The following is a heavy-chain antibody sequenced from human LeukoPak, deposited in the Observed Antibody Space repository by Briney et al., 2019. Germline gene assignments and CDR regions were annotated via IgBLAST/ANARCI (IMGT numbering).Heavy chain of an antibody. D-gene: IGHD3-3*01. V-gene: IGHV1-69*01. CDR2: IIPIFGTA. J-gene: IGHJ6*02. Sequence: GSSVTVSCKASGGTFSSYAISWVRQAPGQGLEWMGGIIPIFGTANYAQKFQGRVTITADESTSTAYMELSSLRSEDTAVYYCARRHQIFGVPSYGMDVWGQGTTVTVSS. CDR1: GGTFSSYA. CDR3: ARRHQIFGVPSYGMDV.